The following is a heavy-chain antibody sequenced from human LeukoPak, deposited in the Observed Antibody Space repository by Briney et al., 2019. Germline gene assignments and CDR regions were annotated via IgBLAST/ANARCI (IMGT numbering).Heavy chain of an antibody. CDR2: INHSGST. D-gene: IGHD1-14*01. V-gene: IGHV4-34*01. CDR1: GGSFSGYY. Sequence: SETLSLTCAVYGGSFSGYYWSWIRQPPGKGLEWIGEINHSGSTNYNPSLKSRVTISVDTSKNQFSLTLSSVTAADTAVYYCARVPVYQNWFDPWGQGTLVTVSS. CDR3: ARVPVYQNWFDP. J-gene: IGHJ5*02.